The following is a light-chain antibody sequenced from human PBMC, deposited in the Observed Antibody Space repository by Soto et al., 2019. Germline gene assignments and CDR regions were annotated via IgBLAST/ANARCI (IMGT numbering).Light chain of an antibody. CDR1: QSISSY. V-gene: IGKV1-39*01. Sequence: DIPMTQSPSSLSASVGDRVTITCRASQSISSYLNWYQQKPGKAPKLLIYAASSLQSGVPSRFSGSGSGTDFTLTISSLQPEDFATYYCPQSYSTPITFGHGTRLEIK. J-gene: IGKJ5*01. CDR3: PQSYSTPIT. CDR2: AAS.